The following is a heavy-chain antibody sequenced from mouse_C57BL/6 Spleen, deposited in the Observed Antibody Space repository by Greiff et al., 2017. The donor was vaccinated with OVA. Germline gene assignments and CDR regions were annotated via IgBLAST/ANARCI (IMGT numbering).Heavy chain of an antibody. Sequence: VQLQQSGPELVKPGASVKISCKASGYTFTDYYMNWVKQSPGKSLEWIGDINPNNGGTSYNQKFKGKATLTVDKSSSTAYLELRSLTSEDSAVYYYARAGDYGSFDYWGQGTTLTVSS. J-gene: IGHJ2*01. CDR2: INPNNGGT. V-gene: IGHV1-26*01. D-gene: IGHD1-2*01. CDR1: GYTFTDYY. CDR3: ARAGDYGSFDY.